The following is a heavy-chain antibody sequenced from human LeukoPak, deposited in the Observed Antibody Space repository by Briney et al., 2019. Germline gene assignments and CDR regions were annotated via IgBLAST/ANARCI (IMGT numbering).Heavy chain of an antibody. V-gene: IGHV1-69*13. CDR1: GGTFSSYA. CDR3: ARDWWSFGGWDIVVVPASSEYGMDV. D-gene: IGHD2-2*01. CDR2: IIPIFGTA. J-gene: IGHJ6*02. Sequence: VASVKVSCKASGGTFSSYAISWVRQAPGQGLEWMGGIIPIFGTANYAQKFQGRVTITADESTSTAYMELSSLRSEDTAVYYCARDWWSFGGWDIVVVPASSEYGMDVWGQGTTVTVSS.